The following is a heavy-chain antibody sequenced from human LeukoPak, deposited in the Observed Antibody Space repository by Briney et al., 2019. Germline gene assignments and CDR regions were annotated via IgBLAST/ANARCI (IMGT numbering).Heavy chain of an antibody. CDR3: AKDTTRYYFDY. CDR1: GFTFSSYA. V-gene: IGHV3-23*01. D-gene: IGHD1-26*01. Sequence: GGSLRLSCAASGFTFSSYAMSGVRQAPGKGLEWVSGISGPGGSTYYADSVKGRFTISRDNSKNTLYLQMNSLRAEDTAVYYCAKDTTRYYFDYWGQGTLVTVSS. J-gene: IGHJ4*02. CDR2: ISGPGGST.